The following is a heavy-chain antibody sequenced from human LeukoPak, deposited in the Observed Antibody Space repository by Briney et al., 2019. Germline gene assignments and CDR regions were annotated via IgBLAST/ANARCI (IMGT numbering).Heavy chain of an antibody. CDR1: GFTFSSYW. J-gene: IGHJ4*02. CDR3: AKPRDNPLYYFDY. D-gene: IGHD1-14*01. Sequence: GGSLRLSCAASGFTFSSYWMHWVRQAPGKGLVWVSRINSDGSSTSYADSVKGRFTISRDNSKNTLYLQMNSLRAEDTAVYYCAKPRDNPLYYFDYWGQGTLVTVSS. CDR2: INSDGSST. V-gene: IGHV3-74*01.